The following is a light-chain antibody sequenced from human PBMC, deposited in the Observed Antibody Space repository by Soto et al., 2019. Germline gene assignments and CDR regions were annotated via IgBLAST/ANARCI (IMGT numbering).Light chain of an antibody. J-gene: IGKJ1*01. V-gene: IGKV3-11*01. Sequence: EIVWTQSPATLSLSTGERDTLSCRASQSISTYLGWYQQKRGQAHRVLIYDASNRATGLPARFSGSGSGTDFTRTISSLEPEDFALYYCQQRSISCTFGQVTKVEIK. CDR3: QQRSISCT. CDR2: DAS. CDR1: QSISTY.